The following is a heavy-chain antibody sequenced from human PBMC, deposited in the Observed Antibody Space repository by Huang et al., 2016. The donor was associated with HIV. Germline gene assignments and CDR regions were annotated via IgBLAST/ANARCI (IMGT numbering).Heavy chain of an antibody. Sequence: EVQLMESGGGLVQPGGSLRLSCAASGFTFSTCNMNWVGKAQGKGLECVSYITSSGGSIYYADSGKGRFTISRDDAKNSLYLQMNSLRAEDTAVYYCARFGSYYYGSGSYLDAFDIWGQGTMVTVSS. V-gene: IGHV3-48*01. J-gene: IGHJ3*02. CDR1: GFTFSTCN. CDR2: ITSSGGSI. D-gene: IGHD3-10*01. CDR3: ARFGSYYYGSGSYLDAFDI.